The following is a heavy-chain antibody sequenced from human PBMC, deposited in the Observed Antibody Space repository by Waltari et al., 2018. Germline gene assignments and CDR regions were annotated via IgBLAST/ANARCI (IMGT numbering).Heavy chain of an antibody. Sequence: QVHLVQSGAAVQKPGASVKVSCKASGYTVTNYFVHWGRQAPGQGLEWTGTVNPSDDTTSYAQKFRGRITMTSDTSTSTVYMELSGLRSEDTAMYYCTRGYWYDWLDPWGQGTLVTVSS. D-gene: IGHD2-15*01. J-gene: IGHJ5*02. V-gene: IGHV1-46*01. CDR1: GYTVTNYF. CDR2: VNPSDDTT. CDR3: TRGYWYDWLDP.